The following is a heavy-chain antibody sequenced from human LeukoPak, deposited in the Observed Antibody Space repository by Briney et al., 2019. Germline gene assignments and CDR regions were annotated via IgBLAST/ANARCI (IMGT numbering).Heavy chain of an antibody. CDR2: IWDDGSNK. D-gene: IGHD3-10*01. Sequence: GGSLRLSCAASGFTFSRYAMHWVRQAPGKGLEWVAVIWDDGSNKYYADSVKGRFTISRDNSKNTLYLQMNSLRAEDTAVYYCARGHSMVRGVMRFSDFDYWGQGTLVTVSS. CDR3: ARGHSMVRGVMRFSDFDY. V-gene: IGHV3-33*01. CDR1: GFTFSRYA. J-gene: IGHJ4*02.